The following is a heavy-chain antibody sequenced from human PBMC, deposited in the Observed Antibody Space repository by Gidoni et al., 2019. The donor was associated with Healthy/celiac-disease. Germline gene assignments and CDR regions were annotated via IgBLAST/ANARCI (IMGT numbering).Heavy chain of an antibody. CDR3: VKDRARGYYDILTGAFDY. Sequence: EVQLVESGGGLFQPGGSLRLSCSASGFTFSRSALHWVRQAPGKGLEYVSAISSNGGSTYYADSVKGRFTISRDNSKNTLYLQMSSLRAEDTAVYYCVKDRARGYYDILTGAFDYWGQGTLVTVSS. D-gene: IGHD3-9*01. CDR1: GFTFSRSA. V-gene: IGHV3-64D*06. J-gene: IGHJ4*02. CDR2: ISSNGGST.